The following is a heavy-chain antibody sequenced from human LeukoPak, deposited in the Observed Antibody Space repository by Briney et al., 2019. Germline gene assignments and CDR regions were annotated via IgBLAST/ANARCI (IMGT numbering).Heavy chain of an antibody. J-gene: IGHJ6*02. CDR2: INPNSGGT. CDR3: ARGPYGSESYYGMDV. D-gene: IGHD3-10*01. V-gene: IGHV1-2*02. CDR1: GYTFTGYS. Sequence: ASVKVSCKASGYTFTGYSMHWVRQAPGQGLEWMGWINPNSGGTNSAQKFQGRVTMTRDTTISTAYMELSRLRSDDTAVYYCARGPYGSESYYGMDVWGQGTTVTVSS.